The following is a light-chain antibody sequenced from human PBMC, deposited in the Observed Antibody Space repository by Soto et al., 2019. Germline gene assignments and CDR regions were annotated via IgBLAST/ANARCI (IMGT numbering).Light chain of an antibody. Sequence: QSVLTQPPSASGTPGQRVTISCSGSSSNTGSNYVYWYQQLPVTAPKLLIDTNNQRPSGVPDRFSGSKSGTSASLAISGLRSEDEANYYCAAWDDSLSGRVFGGGTKLTVL. V-gene: IGLV1-47*01. CDR2: TNN. J-gene: IGLJ2*01. CDR1: SSNTGSNY. CDR3: AAWDDSLSGRV.